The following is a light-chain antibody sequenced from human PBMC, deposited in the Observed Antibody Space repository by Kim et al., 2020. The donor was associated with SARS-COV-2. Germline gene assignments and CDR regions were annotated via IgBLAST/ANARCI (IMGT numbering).Light chain of an antibody. V-gene: IGKV3-15*01. J-gene: IGKJ4*01. CDR1: QSVSSN. CDR2: GAS. Sequence: EIVMTQSPATLSVSPGERATLSCRASQSVSSNLAWYQQKPGQAPRLLIYGASTRATGIPARFSGSGSGTEFTLTISSLQSEDFAVYYCRQYNNWPPTFGGGTKLEI. CDR3: RQYNNWPPT.